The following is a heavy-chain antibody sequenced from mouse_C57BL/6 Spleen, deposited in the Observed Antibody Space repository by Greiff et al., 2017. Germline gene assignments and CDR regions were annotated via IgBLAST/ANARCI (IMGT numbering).Heavy chain of an antibody. CDR3: ASYDGYHYYAMDY. CDR2: INPSNGGT. Sequence: QVHVKQSGTELVKPGASVKLSCKASGYTFTSYWMHWVKQRPGQGLEWIGNINPSNGGTNYNEKFKSKATLTVDKSSSTAYMQLSSLTSEDSAVYYCASYDGYHYYAMDYWGQGTSVTVSS. J-gene: IGHJ4*01. D-gene: IGHD2-3*01. CDR1: GYTFTSYW. V-gene: IGHV1-53*01.